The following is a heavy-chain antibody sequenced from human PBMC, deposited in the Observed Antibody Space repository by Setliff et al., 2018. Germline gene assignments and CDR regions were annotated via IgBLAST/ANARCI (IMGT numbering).Heavy chain of an antibody. Sequence: GASVKVSCKVSGYTLTELSRHWVRQAPGEGLEWMGGFDPEDGETIYAQKFQGRVTMTEDTSTDTAYMELSSLRSEDTAVYYCARGKGPAAHWNWFDPWGQGTLVTVSS. CDR1: GYTLTELS. CDR3: ARGKGPAAHWNWFDP. V-gene: IGHV1-24*01. CDR2: FDPEDGET. J-gene: IGHJ5*02. D-gene: IGHD2-2*01.